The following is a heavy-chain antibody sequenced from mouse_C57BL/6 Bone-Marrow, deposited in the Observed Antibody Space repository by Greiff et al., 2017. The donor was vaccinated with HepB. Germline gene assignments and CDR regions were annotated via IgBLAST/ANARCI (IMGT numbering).Heavy chain of an antibody. CDR2: IDPENGDT. J-gene: IGHJ2*01. Sequence: VQLKQSGAELVRPGASVKLSCTASGFNIKDVYMHWVKQRPEQGLEWIGWIDPENGDTEYASKFQGKATITADTSSNTAYLQLSSLTSEDTAVYYCTTRDYYDYWGQGTTLTVSS. D-gene: IGHD1-1*01. CDR3: TTRDYYDY. CDR1: GFNIKDVY. V-gene: IGHV14-4*01.